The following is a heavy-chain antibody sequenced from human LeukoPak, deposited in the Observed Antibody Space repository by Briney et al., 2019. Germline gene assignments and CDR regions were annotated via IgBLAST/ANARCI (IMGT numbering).Heavy chain of an antibody. CDR3: AKRYIGNYYFDY. D-gene: IGHD3-16*02. V-gene: IGHV3-23*01. CDR1: GFTFSSYA. J-gene: IGHJ4*02. Sequence: GGSLRLSCAASGFTFSSYAMSWVRQAPGKGLEWVSAISGSGGSTHYADSVKGRFTISRDNSKNVLYLHMNSLRAEDTAVYYCAKRYIGNYYFDYWGQGTLVTVSS. CDR2: ISGSGGST.